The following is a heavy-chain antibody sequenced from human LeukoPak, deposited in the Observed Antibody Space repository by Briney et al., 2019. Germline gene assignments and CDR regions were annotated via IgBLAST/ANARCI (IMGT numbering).Heavy chain of an antibody. CDR2: INQDGSEN. J-gene: IGHJ4*02. Sequence: GGSLRLSCGLAGFTLSSYWMSWVRQAGGKGREWVANINQDGSENYYVECVKGRFNISRENANNSLYVKMNSLRVEDTAVYYCARGRPLDYWGQGTLVTVSS. CDR3: ARGRPLDY. CDR1: GFTLSSYW. V-gene: IGHV3-7*01.